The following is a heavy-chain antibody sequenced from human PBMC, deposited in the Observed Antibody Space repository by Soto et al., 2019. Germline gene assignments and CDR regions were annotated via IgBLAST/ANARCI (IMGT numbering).Heavy chain of an antibody. D-gene: IGHD6-19*01. CDR2: INPNSGGT. CDR1: GYTFTGYY. Sequence: QVQLVQSGAEVKKPGASVKVSCKASGYTFTGYYMHWVRQAPGQGLEWMGWINPNSGGTNYAQKFQGWVTMTRDTSISKAYMELSRLRSDDTAVYYCARVGEYSSGWYYFDYWGQGTLVTVSS. V-gene: IGHV1-2*04. CDR3: ARVGEYSSGWYYFDY. J-gene: IGHJ4*02.